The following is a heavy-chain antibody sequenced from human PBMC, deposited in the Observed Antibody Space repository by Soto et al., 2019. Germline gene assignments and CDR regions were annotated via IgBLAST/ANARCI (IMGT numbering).Heavy chain of an antibody. CDR1: GDSVISLY. CDR3: ATSDVYAWYTY. CDR2: MHYTGFS. V-gene: IGHV4-59*02. Sequence: QSLTSTFSGDSVISLYFTWIRQSPEKGLKWIGHMHYTGFSHYNPSLKSRHTISVDRSKNQFTLQLTSVTVADTVVYYCATSDVYAWYTYWGHGSQVTVSS. D-gene: IGHD6-13*01. J-gene: IGHJ4*01.